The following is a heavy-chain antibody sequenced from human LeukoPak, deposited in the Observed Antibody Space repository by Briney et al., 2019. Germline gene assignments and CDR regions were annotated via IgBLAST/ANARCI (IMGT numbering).Heavy chain of an antibody. CDR3: ARDGGYCSSTSCYTLDY. V-gene: IGHV3-20*04. J-gene: IGHJ4*02. Sequence: PGGSLSLSCAASGFIFDDFGMSWVRQAPGKGLEWVSGINWNSGDIGYADSVKGRFTISRDNAKNSLYLQMNSLRAEDTALYYCARDGGYCSSTSCYTLDYWGQGTLVTVSS. D-gene: IGHD2-2*02. CDR2: INWNSGDI. CDR1: GFIFDDFG.